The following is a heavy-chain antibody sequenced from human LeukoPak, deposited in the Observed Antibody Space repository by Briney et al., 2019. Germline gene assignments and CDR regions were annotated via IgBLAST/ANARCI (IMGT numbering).Heavy chain of an antibody. CDR3: TTDNVYKAFDV. D-gene: IGHD1-14*01. CDR2: NKGKTDGGTT. J-gene: IGHJ3*01. V-gene: IGHV3-15*01. Sequence: PGGSLRLSCAASGLTFSNAWMSWVRQAPGKGLEWVGRNKGKTDGGTTDYAAPVKDRFTISRDDSKTTLYLQINSLKTEDTAVYYCTTDNVYKAFDVWGQGTMVTVAS. CDR1: GLTFSNAW.